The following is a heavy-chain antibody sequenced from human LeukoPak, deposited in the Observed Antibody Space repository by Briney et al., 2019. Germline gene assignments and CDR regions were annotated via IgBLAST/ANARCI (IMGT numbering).Heavy chain of an antibody. CDR1: GFTFSSYS. D-gene: IGHD5-18*01. CDR3: ARIPVQLWSPRNAFDI. V-gene: IGHV3-48*01. J-gene: IGHJ3*02. CDR2: ISSSSSTI. Sequence: PGGSLRLSCAASGFTFSSYSMNWVRQAPGKGLEWVSYISSSSSTIYYADSVKGRFTISRDNAKNSLYLQMNSLRAEDTAVYYCARIPVQLWSPRNAFDIWGQGTMVTVSS.